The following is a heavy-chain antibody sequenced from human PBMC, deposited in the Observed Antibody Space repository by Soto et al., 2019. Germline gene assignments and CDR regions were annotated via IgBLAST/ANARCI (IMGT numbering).Heavy chain of an antibody. J-gene: IGHJ1*01. CDR2: ISGGGSTT. D-gene: IGHD6-13*01. CDR3: ARDQAAGGTISRYFQD. CDR1: GFTFSSYA. Sequence: EVPLLESGGGLVQPAGSLSLSCAASGFTFSSYAMSWVRQAPGKGLEWVSGISGGGSTTYYADSVKGRFTISRDNSKNTRYLQVNSLRAEDTAVYYCARDQAAGGTISRYFQDWGQGTLVTVSS. V-gene: IGHV3-23*01.